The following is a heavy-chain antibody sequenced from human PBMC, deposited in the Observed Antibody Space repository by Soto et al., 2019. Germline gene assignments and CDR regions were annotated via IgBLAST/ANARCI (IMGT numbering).Heavy chain of an antibody. J-gene: IGHJ3*02. V-gene: IGHV1-58*01. D-gene: IGHD6-19*01. CDR2: IVVGSGNT. Sequence: SVKVSCKASGFTFTSSAVQWVRQARGQRLEWIGWIVVGSGNTNYAQKFQERVTITRDMSTSTAYMELSSLRSEDTAVYYCARDRLHPTRGSGWPHDAFDIWGQGTMVTVSS. CDR3: ARDRLHPTRGSGWPHDAFDI. CDR1: GFTFTSSA.